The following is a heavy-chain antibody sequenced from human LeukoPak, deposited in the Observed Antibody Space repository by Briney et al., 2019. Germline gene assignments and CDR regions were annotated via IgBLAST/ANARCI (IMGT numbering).Heavy chain of an antibody. V-gene: IGHV1-69*06. D-gene: IGHD3-22*01. Sequence: SVKVSCKASGGTFSSYAISWVRQAPGQGLEWMGGIIPIFGTANYAQKFQGRVTITADTSTTTAYMELSSLGPDDTAVYYCARDYYYDSSGYSPFDFWGQGTLVTVSS. CDR1: GGTFSSYA. CDR2: IIPIFGTA. J-gene: IGHJ4*02. CDR3: ARDYYYDSSGYSPFDF.